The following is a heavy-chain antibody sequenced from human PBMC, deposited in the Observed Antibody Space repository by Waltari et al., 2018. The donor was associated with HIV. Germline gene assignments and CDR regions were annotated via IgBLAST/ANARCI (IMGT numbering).Heavy chain of an antibody. V-gene: IGHV1-2*06. Sequence: QVQLVQSGAEVKKPGASVKVSCKASGYTFTGYYMHWVRQAPGQGLEWMGRINPNSGGTNYAQKFQGRVTTTRDTSISTAYMELSRLRSDDTAVYYCARDGRLWFGELFNGMDVWGQGTTVTVSS. D-gene: IGHD3-10*01. J-gene: IGHJ6*02. CDR3: ARDGRLWFGELFNGMDV. CDR2: INPNSGGT. CDR1: GYTFTGYY.